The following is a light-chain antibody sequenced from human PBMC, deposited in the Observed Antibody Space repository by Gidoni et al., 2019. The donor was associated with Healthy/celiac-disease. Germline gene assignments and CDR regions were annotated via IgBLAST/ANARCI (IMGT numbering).Light chain of an antibody. CDR3: QQRSNWPMYT. Sequence: ELVSTYSPATLSLSPGERATPSCRGSPRVSSYLAWYQQKPGQAPSLLIYDASNRSTGRPARFIGSGSGTDFTLTISSREPEDFVVYYCQQRSNWPMYTFGQGTKLEIK. J-gene: IGKJ2*01. CDR2: DAS. CDR1: PRVSSY. V-gene: IGKV3-11*01.